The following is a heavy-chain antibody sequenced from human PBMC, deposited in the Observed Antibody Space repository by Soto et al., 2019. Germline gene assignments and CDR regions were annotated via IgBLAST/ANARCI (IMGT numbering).Heavy chain of an antibody. J-gene: IGHJ6*02. CDR3: ARTLGYCSSTSCYRRGYYYYYYGMDV. V-gene: IGHV4-34*01. D-gene: IGHD2-2*01. CDR2: INHSGST. Sequence: PSETLALACALYGGSFSGYYLSWIRQRPGKGLEWIGEINHSGSTKYNPSLKSRVTISVDTSKNQFSLKLSSVTAADTAVYYCARTLGYCSSTSCYRRGYYYYYYGMDVWGQGTTVTVSS. CDR1: GGSFSGYY.